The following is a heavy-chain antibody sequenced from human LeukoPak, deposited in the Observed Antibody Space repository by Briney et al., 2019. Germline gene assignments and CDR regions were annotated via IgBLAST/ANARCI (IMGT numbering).Heavy chain of an antibody. CDR2: FNWNGGST. CDR1: GFTFDDYG. Sequence: GGSLRLSCAASGFTFDDYGMSWVRQAPGKGREGFSGFNWNGGSTGYADSVKGRFTISRDNAKNSLYLQMNSLRAEDTALYYCARARVKLRYFDWLPAGYWGQGTLVTVSS. CDR3: ARARVKLRYFDWLPAGY. J-gene: IGHJ4*02. D-gene: IGHD3-9*01. V-gene: IGHV3-20*04.